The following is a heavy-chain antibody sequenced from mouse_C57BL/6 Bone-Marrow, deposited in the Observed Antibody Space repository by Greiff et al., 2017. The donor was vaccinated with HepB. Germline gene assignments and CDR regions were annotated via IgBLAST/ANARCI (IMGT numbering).Heavy chain of an antibody. Sequence: EVKLMESGGGLVKPGGSLKLSCAASGFTFSSYTMSWVRRTPEKRLEWVATISGGGGNTYYPDSVKGRFTISRDNAKNTLYLQMSSLRSEDTALYYCARQGRDGNYHDYWGQGTTLTVSS. J-gene: IGHJ2*01. CDR1: GFTFSSYT. CDR3: ARQGRDGNYHDY. V-gene: IGHV5-9*01. CDR2: ISGGGGNT. D-gene: IGHD2-1*01.